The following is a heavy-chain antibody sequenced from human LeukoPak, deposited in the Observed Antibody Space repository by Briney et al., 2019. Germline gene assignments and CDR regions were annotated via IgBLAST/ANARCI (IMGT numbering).Heavy chain of an antibody. CDR3: AKDPSQQRARYFDY. V-gene: IGHV3-7*03. CDR2: IQQDGSEK. D-gene: IGHD6-13*01. Sequence: GGSLRLSCAASGFTFTSYWMTWVRQAPGKGLEWVANIQQDGSEKNYVDSAKGRFTISRDNTKNSLYLQMNSLRAEDTAVYYCAKDPSQQRARYFDYWGQGTLVTVSS. J-gene: IGHJ4*02. CDR1: GFTFTSYW.